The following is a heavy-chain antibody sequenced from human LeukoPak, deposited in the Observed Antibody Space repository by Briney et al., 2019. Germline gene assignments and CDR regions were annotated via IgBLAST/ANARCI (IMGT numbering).Heavy chain of an antibody. CDR2: FSGSGGST. V-gene: IGHV3-23*01. D-gene: IGHD2-2*01. Sequence: GGSLRLSCAASGFTFSSYAMSWVRQAPGKGLEWVSAFSGSGGSTYYADSVKGRFTISRDNSKNTLYLQMNSLRAEDTAVYYCAAQYQLPSNAFDIWGQGTMVTVSS. CDR1: GFTFSSYA. J-gene: IGHJ3*02. CDR3: AAQYQLPSNAFDI.